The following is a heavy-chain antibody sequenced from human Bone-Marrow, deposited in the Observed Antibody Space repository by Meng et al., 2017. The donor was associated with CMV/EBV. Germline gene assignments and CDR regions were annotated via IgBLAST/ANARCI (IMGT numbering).Heavy chain of an antibody. CDR1: GYTFTSYY. CDR3: ASLVPLYSSGWYFGAFDI. V-gene: IGHV1-69*05. CDR2: IIPIFGTA. D-gene: IGHD6-19*01. Sequence: SVKVSCKASGYTFTSYYMHWVRQAPGQGLEWMGGIIPIFGTANYAQKFQGRVTITTDESTSTAYMELSSLRSEDTAVYYCASLVPLYSSGWYFGAFDIWGQGTMVTVSS. J-gene: IGHJ3*02.